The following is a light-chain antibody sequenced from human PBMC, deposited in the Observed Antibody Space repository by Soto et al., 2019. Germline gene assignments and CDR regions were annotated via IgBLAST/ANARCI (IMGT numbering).Light chain of an antibody. CDR2: EVS. V-gene: IGLV2-8*01. J-gene: IGLJ1*01. CDR1: SSDVGGYNY. CDR3: SSYAGSNKSV. Sequence: QSAPTQPPSASGSPGQSVTISCTGTSSDVGGYNYVSWYQQHPGKAPKLMIYEVSKRPSGVPDRFSGSKSGNTASLTVSGLQPEDEADYYCSSYAGSNKSVFGTGTKVTVL.